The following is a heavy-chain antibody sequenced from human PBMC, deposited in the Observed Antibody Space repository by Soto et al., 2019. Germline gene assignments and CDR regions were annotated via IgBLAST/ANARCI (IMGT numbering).Heavy chain of an antibody. D-gene: IGHD6-25*01. CDR1: GFTFSHYA. CDR2: ISDTGGST. V-gene: IGHV3-23*01. CDR3: AKDSWGSIATGSSFES. J-gene: IGHJ4*02. Sequence: GGCLRLSCEASGFTFSHYAMNWVRQAPGKGLEWVSGISDTGGSTYYGDSVRGRFTISRDNSKNTLYLQMISLRAEDTAVYFCAKDSWGSIATGSSFESWGQGALVTVSS.